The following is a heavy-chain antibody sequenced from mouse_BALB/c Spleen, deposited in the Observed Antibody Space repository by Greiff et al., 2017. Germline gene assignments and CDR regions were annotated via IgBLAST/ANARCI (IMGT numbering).Heavy chain of an antibody. Sequence: EVKLQESGPELVKPGASVKISCKASGYSFTGYYMHWVKQSHVKSLEWIGRINPYNGATSYNQNFKDKASLTVDKSSSTAYMELHSLTSEDSAVYYCARWGYGSLDYWGQGTTLTVSS. D-gene: IGHD1-1*01. CDR3: ARWGYGSLDY. CDR2: INPYNGAT. V-gene: IGHV1-31*01. CDR1: GYSFTGYY. J-gene: IGHJ2*01.